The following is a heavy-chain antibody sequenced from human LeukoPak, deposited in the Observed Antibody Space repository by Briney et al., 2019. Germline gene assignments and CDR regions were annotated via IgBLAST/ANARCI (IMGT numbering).Heavy chain of an antibody. CDR3: ARGGKQWRGGNYFDY. Sequence: GASVKVSCKASGYTFTDYALHWVRQAPGQSLEWMGWITTGRGETRYSQEFQRRITFTRDTSASTVYMDLSDLRSEDTAVYYCARGGKQWRGGNYFDYWGQGTLVTVSS. J-gene: IGHJ4*02. D-gene: IGHD6-19*01. CDR2: ITTGRGET. CDR1: GYTFTDYA. V-gene: IGHV1-3*03.